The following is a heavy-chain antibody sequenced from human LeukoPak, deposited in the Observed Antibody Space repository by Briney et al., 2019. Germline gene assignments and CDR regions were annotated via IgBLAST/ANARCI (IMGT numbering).Heavy chain of an antibody. CDR3: ARPLVGAEAFDI. CDR1: GGTFSSYA. Sequence: SVKVSCKASGGTFSSYAISWVRQAPAQGLEWMGGIIPIFGTANYAQKLQGRVTMTTDTSTSTAYMELRSLRSDDTAVYYCARPLVGAEAFDIWGQGTMVTVSS. V-gene: IGHV1-69*05. CDR2: IIPIFGTA. D-gene: IGHD1-26*01. J-gene: IGHJ3*02.